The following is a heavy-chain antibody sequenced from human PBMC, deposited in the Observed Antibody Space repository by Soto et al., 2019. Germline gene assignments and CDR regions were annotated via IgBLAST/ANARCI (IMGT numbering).Heavy chain of an antibody. D-gene: IGHD2-8*01. CDR3: AREHNGGLSSRPGRGRYGLDV. Sequence: GGSLRLSCAASGFTFSWFWMTWVRQAPGKGLEWVANIKQDGSEKYYVDSAAARFTISRDNDKNSLYLQMNSLRAEDTAVYYCAREHNGGLSSRPGRGRYGLDVWGQGTTVTVSS. CDR2: IKQDGSEK. CDR1: GFTFSWFW. V-gene: IGHV3-7*01. J-gene: IGHJ6*02.